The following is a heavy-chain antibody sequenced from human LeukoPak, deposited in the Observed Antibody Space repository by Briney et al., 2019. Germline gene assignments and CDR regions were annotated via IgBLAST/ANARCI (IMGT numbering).Heavy chain of an antibody. CDR2: ISGSGGST. CDR1: GFTFSSYA. D-gene: IGHD2-2*01. J-gene: IGHJ4*02. Sequence: PGGSLRLPCAASGFTFSSYAMSWVRQAPGKGLEWVSAISGSGGSTYYADSVKGRFTISRDNSKNTLYLQMNSLRAEDTAVYYCAKGISSTSCFDYWGQGTLVTVSS. CDR3: AKGISSTSCFDY. V-gene: IGHV3-23*01.